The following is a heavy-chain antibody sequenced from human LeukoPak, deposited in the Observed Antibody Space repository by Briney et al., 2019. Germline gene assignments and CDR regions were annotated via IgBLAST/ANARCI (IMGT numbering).Heavy chain of an antibody. J-gene: IGHJ4*02. V-gene: IGHV1-69*05. CDR3: ARDVLCSSTSCYGGLLDY. D-gene: IGHD2-2*01. CDR2: IIPIFGTA. CDR1: GYTFTSYD. Sequence: SVKVSCKASGYTFTSYDINWVRQSTGQGLEWMGGIIPIFGTANYAQKFQGRVTITTDESTSTAYMELSSLRSEDTAVYYCARDVLCSSTSCYGGLLDYWGQGTLVTVSS.